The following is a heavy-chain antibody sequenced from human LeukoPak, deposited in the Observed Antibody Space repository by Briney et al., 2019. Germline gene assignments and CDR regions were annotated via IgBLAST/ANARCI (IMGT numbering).Heavy chain of an antibody. V-gene: IGHV4-59*01. CDR2: IYYSGST. Sequence: SETLSLTCTVSGDSISSYYWSWIRQPPGKGLEWIGYIYYSGSTNYNPSLRSRVTISVDTSKNQFSLKLTSVTAADTAVYYCARDPSGSYYAGSYNYYYGMDLWGQGTTVTVSS. J-gene: IGHJ6*02. CDR1: GDSISSYY. CDR3: ARDPSGSYYAGSYNYYYGMDL. D-gene: IGHD1-26*01.